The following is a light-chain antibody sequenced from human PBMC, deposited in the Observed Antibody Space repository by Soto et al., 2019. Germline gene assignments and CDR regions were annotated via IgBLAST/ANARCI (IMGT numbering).Light chain of an antibody. CDR3: QQYKNYLT. V-gene: IGKV1-5*01. CDR1: QSISTW. Sequence: DIQMTQSPSTLSASVGDRVTITCRASQSISTWLAWYQQKPGKAPKVLIYDASSLESGVPSRFSGSGSGTEFTLTISSLQPDDFATYYCQQYKNYLTFGPGTQVDIK. CDR2: DAS. J-gene: IGKJ3*01.